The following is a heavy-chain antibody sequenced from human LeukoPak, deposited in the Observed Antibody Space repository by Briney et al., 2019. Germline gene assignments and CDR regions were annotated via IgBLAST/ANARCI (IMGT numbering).Heavy chain of an antibody. Sequence: GGSLRLSCAASRFDFGFYSMNWVRQAPGKGLEWISYISSSSTTILYADSVKGRFIISRDNAKKLLYLQMNSLRVEDTAVYYCARGRSNWLYYFEYWGQGSLVTVSS. D-gene: IGHD1-1*01. J-gene: IGHJ4*02. CDR3: ARGRSNWLYYFEY. CDR1: RFDFGFYS. CDR2: ISSSSTTI. V-gene: IGHV3-48*01.